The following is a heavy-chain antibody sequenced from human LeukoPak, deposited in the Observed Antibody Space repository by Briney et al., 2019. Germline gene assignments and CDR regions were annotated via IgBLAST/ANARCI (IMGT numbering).Heavy chain of an antibody. D-gene: IGHD2-15*01. CDR1: GFTFSDYY. CDR2: ISSSSSYT. J-gene: IGHJ6*02. Sequence: PGGSLRLSCAASGFTFSDYYTSWIRQAPGKGLEWVSYISSSSSYTNYAESVKGRFTISRDNAKNSLYLQMNSLRAEDTAVYYCARRQVVGGNYYGIDVWGQGTTVTVSS. V-gene: IGHV3-11*03. CDR3: ARRQVVGGNYYGIDV.